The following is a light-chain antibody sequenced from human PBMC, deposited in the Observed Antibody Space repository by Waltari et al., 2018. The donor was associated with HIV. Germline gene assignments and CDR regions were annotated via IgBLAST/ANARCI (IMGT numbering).Light chain of an antibody. J-gene: IGLJ2*01. Sequence: QSALTQPPSASGSPGPSVAIYSPGSSNDLAPYNFVPCYQHHPGKAPKLLIYDVNRRPPGIPDRFSGTKSGYTASLTVSDLQVEDEADYYCVSYTEKDTFLLFGGGTKLAV. CDR2: DVN. V-gene: IGLV2-8*01. CDR3: VSYTEKDTFLL. CDR1: SNDLAPYNF.